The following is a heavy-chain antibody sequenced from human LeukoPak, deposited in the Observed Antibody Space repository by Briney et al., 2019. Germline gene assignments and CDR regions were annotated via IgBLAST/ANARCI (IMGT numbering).Heavy chain of an antibody. CDR1: GYAFKKYA. J-gene: IGHJ4*02. CDR3: TRDPSNSSGWYIYFGY. D-gene: IGHD6-19*01. Sequence: SVKVSCKASGYAFKKYAISWVRQAPGQGLEWLGWISTYNGDTNYAQNFKGRVTMTTDTSTSTAYMELRSLRSDDTAVYYCTRDPSNSSGWYIYFGYWGQGALVTVSS. CDR2: ISTYNGDT. V-gene: IGHV1-18*01.